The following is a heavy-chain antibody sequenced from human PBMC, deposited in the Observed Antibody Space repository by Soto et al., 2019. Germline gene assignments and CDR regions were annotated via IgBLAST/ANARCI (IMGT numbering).Heavy chain of an antibody. J-gene: IGHJ4*02. CDR1: GVSTSNHY. V-gene: IGHV4-59*11. Sequence: QVQLQESGPGLVKPSETLSLTCSVSGVSTSNHYWTWIRKPPGQGPEWIGCIYYRGTTNYNASCNSRVTISVDASKTQSALKLTSVTTADTAVYYCTRRGGSPYRDREFDYWGQGILVTVSS. CDR2: IYYRGTT. D-gene: IGHD4-17*01. CDR3: TRRGGSPYRDREFDY.